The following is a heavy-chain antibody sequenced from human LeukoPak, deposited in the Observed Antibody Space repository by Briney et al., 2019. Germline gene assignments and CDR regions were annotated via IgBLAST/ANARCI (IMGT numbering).Heavy chain of an antibody. CDR3: ARDSRTTIFRVVSWWFDP. CDR1: GGSISSYY. V-gene: IGHV4-59*01. Sequence: SETLSLTCTVSGGSISSYYWSWIRQPPGKGLEWIGYIYYSGSTNYNPSLKSRVTISVDTSKNQFSLKLSSVTAADTAVYYCARDSRTTIFRVVSWWFDPWGQGTLVTVSS. D-gene: IGHD3-3*01. CDR2: IYYSGST. J-gene: IGHJ5*02.